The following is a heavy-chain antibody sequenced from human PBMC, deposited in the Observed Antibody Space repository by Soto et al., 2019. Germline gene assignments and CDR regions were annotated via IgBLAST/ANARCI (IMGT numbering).Heavy chain of an antibody. D-gene: IGHD1-26*01. J-gene: IGHJ6*02. CDR1: GGSISSYY. CDR3: AKTSHFPFCSGSDYYYCGMDV. V-gene: IGHV4-59*01. CDR2: IYYSGST. Sequence: SETLSLTCTVSGGSISSYYWSWIRQPPGKGLEWIGYIYYSGSTNYNPSLKSRVTISVDTSKNQFSLKLSSVTAADTAVYYCAKTSHFPFCSGSDYYYCGMDVWGQGTTVTVSS.